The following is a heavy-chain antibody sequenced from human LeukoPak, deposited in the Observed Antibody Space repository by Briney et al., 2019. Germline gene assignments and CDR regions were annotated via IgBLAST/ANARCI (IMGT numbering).Heavy chain of an antibody. CDR2: ISSSGTNT. Sequence: HPGGSLRLSCAASGFIFSNYAMHWVRQAPGKGLEYVSGISSSGTNTYYANSVKGRFTISRDNSKNTLYLQVGSLRAEDMAVYYCSRVYYGSGSLHYYYYYMDVWGKGTTVTISS. CDR3: SRVYYGSGSLHYYYYYMDV. D-gene: IGHD3-10*01. CDR1: GFIFSNYA. J-gene: IGHJ6*03. V-gene: IGHV3-64*01.